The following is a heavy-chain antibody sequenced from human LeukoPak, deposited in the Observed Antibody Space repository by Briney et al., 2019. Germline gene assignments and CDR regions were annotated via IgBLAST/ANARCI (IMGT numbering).Heavy chain of an antibody. CDR3: ATKRGQGTQLNYNWFDP. CDR1: GFTFSSYA. CDR2: ISGSGGST. J-gene: IGHJ5*02. V-gene: IGHV3-23*01. Sequence: GGSLRLSCAASGFTFSSYAMSWVRQAPGKGLEWVSAISGSGGSTYYADSVKGRFTISRDNSRSTLYLQMNSLRAEDTAIYYCATKRGQGTQLNYNWFDPWGQGTLVTVSS. D-gene: IGHD1-1*01.